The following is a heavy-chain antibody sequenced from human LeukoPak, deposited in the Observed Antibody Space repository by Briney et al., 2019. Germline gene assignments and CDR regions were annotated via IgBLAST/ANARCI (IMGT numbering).Heavy chain of an antibody. CDR3: ARDRRGSSWQGDDAFDI. D-gene: IGHD6-13*01. V-gene: IGHV3-66*01. CDR1: GLTVSSNY. Sequence: QPGGSLRLSCAASGLTVSSNYMSWVRQAPGKGLEWVSVIYRGGSTYYADSVKGRFTISRDNSKNTLYLQMNSLRAEDTAVYYCARDRRGSSWQGDDAFDIWGQGTMVTVSS. J-gene: IGHJ3*02. CDR2: IYRGGST.